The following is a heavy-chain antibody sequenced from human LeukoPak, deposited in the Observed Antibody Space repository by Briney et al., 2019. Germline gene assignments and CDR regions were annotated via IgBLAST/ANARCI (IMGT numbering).Heavy chain of an antibody. CDR1: GYTFTDYY. V-gene: IGHV1-2*02. J-gene: IGHJ4*02. D-gene: IGHD6-6*01. CDR3: ARGLYIAARPDY. Sequence: ASVKVSCKASGYTFTDYYIYWVRQAPGQGLEWMGWINPNSGGTNYAQKFQGRVTMTRDTSISTAYMELSRLTSDDTAVYYCARGLYIAARPDYWGQGTLVTVSS. CDR2: INPNSGGT.